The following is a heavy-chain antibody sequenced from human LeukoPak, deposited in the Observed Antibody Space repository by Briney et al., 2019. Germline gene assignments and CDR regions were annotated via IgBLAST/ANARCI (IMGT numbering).Heavy chain of an antibody. Sequence: GGSVRLSCAASGFTFSSYSMNWVRQAPGKGLEWVSSINSSSSYIYYADSVKGRFTISRDNAKNSLYLQMNSLRAEDTAVYYCARGGSRYCSSTSCPPPDYWGQGTLVTVSS. D-gene: IGHD2-2*01. V-gene: IGHV3-21*01. CDR1: GFTFSSYS. CDR2: INSSSSYI. J-gene: IGHJ4*02. CDR3: ARGGSRYCSSTSCPPPDY.